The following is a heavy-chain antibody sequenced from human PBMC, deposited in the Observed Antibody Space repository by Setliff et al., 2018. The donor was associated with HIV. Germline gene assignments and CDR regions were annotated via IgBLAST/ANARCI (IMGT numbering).Heavy chain of an antibody. D-gene: IGHD2-2*01. CDR2: ISSSGGST. Sequence: SLRLSCAASGFTFSSYATSWVRQAPGKGLDWVSAISSSGGSTYYADSVKGRFTISRDNSKNTLYLQMNSLRAEDTAVYYCARGLSSQTYWGTRPLGLDYWGQGSLVTVSS. CDR3: ARGLSSQTYWGTRPLGLDY. V-gene: IGHV3-23*01. CDR1: GFTFSSYA. J-gene: IGHJ4*01.